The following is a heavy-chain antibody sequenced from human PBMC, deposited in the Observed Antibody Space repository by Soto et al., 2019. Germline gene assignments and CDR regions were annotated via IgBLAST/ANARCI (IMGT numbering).Heavy chain of an antibody. D-gene: IGHD3-22*01. J-gene: IGHJ4*02. CDR3: ARGATFAYDTSGYSVY. V-gene: IGHV1-2*02. CDR1: GDSFTAFY. CDR2: INPKSGGT. Sequence: QVQLVQYGAEAKKPGTSMNVSCEASGDSFTAFYIHWVRQAPGQGFEWMGWINPKSGGTLYAQKFQGRVTMTRDTSISTAYMELSRLRSDDTAVYYCARGATFAYDTSGYSVYWGQGTLVTVSS.